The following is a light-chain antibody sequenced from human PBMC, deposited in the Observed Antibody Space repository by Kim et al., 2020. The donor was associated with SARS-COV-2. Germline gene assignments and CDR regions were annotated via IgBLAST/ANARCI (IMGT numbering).Light chain of an antibody. CDR2: KAS. J-gene: IGKJ1*01. Sequence: DIQMTQSPSTLSASVGDRVTITCRASQSISSWLAWYQQKPGKAPKLLIYKASSLESGVPSRFSGSGSGTEITLTISSLQPDDFATYYCQQYNSSPWTFGQGTTVDIK. CDR3: QQYNSSPWT. V-gene: IGKV1-5*03. CDR1: QSISSW.